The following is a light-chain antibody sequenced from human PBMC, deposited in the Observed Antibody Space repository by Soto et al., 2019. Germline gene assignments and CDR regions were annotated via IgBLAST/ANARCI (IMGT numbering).Light chain of an antibody. J-gene: IGKJ2*01. Sequence: DIQMTQSPSTLSASVGDRVIITCRASQSISIWLAWYQQKAGKAPKLLIFKTSSLETGVPSRFSGSGSGTEFTLTISSLQPEDYATYYCLQYDSLSYTFRQGTKLEIK. CDR3: LQYDSLSYT. CDR2: KTS. CDR1: QSISIW. V-gene: IGKV1-5*03.